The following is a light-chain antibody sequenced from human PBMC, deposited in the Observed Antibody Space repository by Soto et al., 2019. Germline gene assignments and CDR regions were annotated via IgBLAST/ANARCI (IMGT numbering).Light chain of an antibody. CDR2: DVS. Sequence: QSALTQPASVSGSPGQSITISCTGTSSDVGGYNYVSWYQQHPGKAPKLMIYDVSNRPSGVSNRFSGSKSGNTASLTISGLQADDEDYYYCSSYTSSSTRVFGGGTKLTVL. CDR1: SSDVGGYNY. V-gene: IGLV2-14*01. J-gene: IGLJ2*01. CDR3: SSYTSSSTRV.